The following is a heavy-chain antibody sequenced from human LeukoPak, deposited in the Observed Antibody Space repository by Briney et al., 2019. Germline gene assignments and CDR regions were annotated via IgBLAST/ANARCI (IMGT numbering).Heavy chain of an antibody. Sequence: PGGSLRLSCVASGFTFSTYGMTWVRQAQGEGLEWVSTISGSGGSTYYADSVKGRFTISRDNSKNTLYLQMNSLRAEDTAVYYCAKGDNYSYYYMDVWGKGTTVTVSS. CDR2: ISGSGGST. J-gene: IGHJ6*03. CDR1: GFTFSTYG. V-gene: IGHV3-23*01. CDR3: AKGDNYSYYYMDV. D-gene: IGHD3-16*01.